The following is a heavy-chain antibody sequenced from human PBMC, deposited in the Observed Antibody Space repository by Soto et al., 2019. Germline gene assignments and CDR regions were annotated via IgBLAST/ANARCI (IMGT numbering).Heavy chain of an antibody. D-gene: IGHD4-4*01. CDR3: ARRSVTRIDY. CDR2: IYYSGST. V-gene: IGHV4-39*01. CDR1: GGSISSSSYY. J-gene: IGHJ4*01. Sequence: PSETLSLTCTVSGGSISSSSYYWGWIRQPPGKGLEWIGSIYYSGSTYYNPSLKSRVTISVDTSKNQFSLKLSSVTAADTAVYYCARRSVTRIDYWGHGTLVTVS.